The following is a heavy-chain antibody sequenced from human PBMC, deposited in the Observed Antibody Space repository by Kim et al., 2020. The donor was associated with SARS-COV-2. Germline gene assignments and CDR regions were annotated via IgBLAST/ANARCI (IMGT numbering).Heavy chain of an antibody. V-gene: IGHV4-59*13. Sequence: SETLSLTCTVSGGSISSYYWSWIRQPPGKGLEWIGYIYYSGSTNYNPSLKSRVTISVDTSKNQFSLKLSSVTAADTAVYYCAREYDSSGYYPREWGQGTLVTVSS. J-gene: IGHJ4*02. CDR2: IYYSGST. D-gene: IGHD3-22*01. CDR1: GGSISSYY. CDR3: AREYDSSGYYPRE.